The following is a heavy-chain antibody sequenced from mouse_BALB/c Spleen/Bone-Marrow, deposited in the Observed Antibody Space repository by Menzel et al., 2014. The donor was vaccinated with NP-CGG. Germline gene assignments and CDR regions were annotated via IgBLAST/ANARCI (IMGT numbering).Heavy chain of an antibody. CDR2: INPSNGGT. Sequence: VQLVESGAELVKPGASVKLSCKASGYTFTSYYMYWVKQRPGQGLEWIGEINPSNGGTNFNEKFKSKATLTVDKSSSAAYMQLGSLTSEDSAVYYCTRYTYGDYPYYYAMDYWGQGTSVTVSS. CDR1: GYTFTSYY. D-gene: IGHD2-13*01. V-gene: IGHV1-53*01. J-gene: IGHJ4*01. CDR3: TRYTYGDYPYYYAMDY.